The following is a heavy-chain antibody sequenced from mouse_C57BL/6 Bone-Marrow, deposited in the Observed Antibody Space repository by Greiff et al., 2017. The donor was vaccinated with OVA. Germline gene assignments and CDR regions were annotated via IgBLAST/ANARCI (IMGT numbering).Heavy chain of an antibody. J-gene: IGHJ4*01. CDR3: AKNYYGSSLYAMDY. D-gene: IGHD1-1*01. Sequence: QVQLQQSGAELARPGASVKLSCKASGYTFTSYGISWVKQRTGQGLEWIGEIYPRSGNTYYNEKFKGKATLTADKSSSTAYMELRSLTSEDSAVYFGAKNYYGSSLYAMDYWGQGTSVTVSS. CDR1: GYTFTSYG. CDR2: IYPRSGNT. V-gene: IGHV1-81*01.